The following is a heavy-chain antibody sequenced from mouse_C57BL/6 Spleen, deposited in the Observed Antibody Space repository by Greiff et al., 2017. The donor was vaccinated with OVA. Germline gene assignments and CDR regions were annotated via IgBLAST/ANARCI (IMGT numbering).Heavy chain of an antibody. Sequence: QVQLKQSGPGLVAPSQSLSITCTVSGFSFTSYGVHWVRQPPGKGLEWLVVIWSDGSTNYNSALKSRLSISKDNSKSQVFLKMNILQTDDTAMYYSARHGGYYDAMDYWGQGTSVTVSS. CDR2: IWSDGST. CDR1: GFSFTSYG. D-gene: IGHD2-3*01. V-gene: IGHV2-6-1*01. J-gene: IGHJ4*01. CDR3: ARHGGYYDAMDY.